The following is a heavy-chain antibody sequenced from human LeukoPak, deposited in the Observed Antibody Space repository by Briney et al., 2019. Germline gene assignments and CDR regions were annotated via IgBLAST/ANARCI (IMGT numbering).Heavy chain of an antibody. D-gene: IGHD2/OR15-2a*01. V-gene: IGHV4-34*01. Sequence: SETLSLTCAVYGGSFSGYYWSWIRQPPGKGLEWIGEINHSGSTNYNPSLKSRVTISVDTSKNQFSLKLSSVTAADTAVYYCAGRLLVLVAPTGRVDYYYGMDVWGQGTTVTVSS. CDR2: INHSGST. J-gene: IGHJ6*02. CDR3: AGRLLVLVAPTGRVDYYYGMDV. CDR1: GGSFSGYY.